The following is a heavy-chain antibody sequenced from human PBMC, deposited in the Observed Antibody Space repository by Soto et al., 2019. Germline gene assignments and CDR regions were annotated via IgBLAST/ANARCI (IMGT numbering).Heavy chain of an antibody. CDR1: GFTFSSYA. CDR3: AKDHYEANWFDP. V-gene: IGHV3-23*01. Sequence: EVQLLESGGGLVQPGGSLRLSCAASGFTFSSYAMSWVRQAPGKGLEWVSAISGSGGSTYYADSMKGRFTISRDNSKNTLYLQMNSLRAEDTAVYYCAKDHYEANWFDPWGQGTLVTVSS. CDR2: ISGSGGST. J-gene: IGHJ5*02. D-gene: IGHD4-17*01.